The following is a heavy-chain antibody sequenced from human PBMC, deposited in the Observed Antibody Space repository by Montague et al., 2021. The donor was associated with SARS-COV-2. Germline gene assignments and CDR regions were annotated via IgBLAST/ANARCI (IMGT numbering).Heavy chain of an antibody. J-gene: IGHJ6*03. CDR2: ISYSGRT. V-gene: IGHV4-39*01. D-gene: IGHD3-10*01. Sequence: SETLSLTCTVSGGSVSSSPYYWGWIRQPPGRGLEWAGSISYSGRTYFSPSLKSRLTISVDSSENQFSLRLSSVTAADTAVYYCASSYYYGSGTYVYNYYMDVWGKGTTVTVPS. CDR1: GGSVSSSPYY. CDR3: ASSYYYGSGTYVYNYYMDV.